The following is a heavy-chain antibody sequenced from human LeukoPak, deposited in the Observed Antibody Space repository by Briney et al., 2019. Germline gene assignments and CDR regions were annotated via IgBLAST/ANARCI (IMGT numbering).Heavy chain of an antibody. V-gene: IGHV4-61*02. J-gene: IGHJ5*02. CDR1: GGSISSGSYY. Sequence: PSETLSLTCTVSGGSISSGSYYWSWIRQPAGKGLEWIGRIYTSGSTNYNPSLKSRVTISVDTSKNQFSLKLSSVTAADTAVYYCARSTSVEMAWFDPWGQGTLVTVSS. CDR2: IYTSGST. CDR3: ARSTSVEMAWFDP. D-gene: IGHD5-24*01.